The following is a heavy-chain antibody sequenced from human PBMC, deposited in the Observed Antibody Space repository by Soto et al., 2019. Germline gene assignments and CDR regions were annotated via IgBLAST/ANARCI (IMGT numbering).Heavy chain of an antibody. V-gene: IGHV4-38-2*01. CDR2: IYHAGSV. CDR3: ARTFDYYGMDV. J-gene: IGHJ6*02. Sequence: SETQSLTGAVSGYSIASGYYWAWIRQSPGKGLEWIGSIYHAGSVYYNPSLNGRVALSIDTSKNHFSLKLTSVTAADTAVYYCARTFDYYGMDVWGQGTTVTVSS. CDR1: GYSIASGYY.